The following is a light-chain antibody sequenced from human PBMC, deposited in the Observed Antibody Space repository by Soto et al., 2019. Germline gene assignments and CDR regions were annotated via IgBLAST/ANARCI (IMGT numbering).Light chain of an antibody. V-gene: IGKV3-11*01. CDR3: QQTYSSPRT. Sequence: EIVLTQSPATLSLSPGERATLSCRASPSVTNFLAWYQQKPGQAPRLLIYGAFNRATGIPARFSGSGSGTDFTLTISNLQPEDFAVYYCQQTYSSPRTFGQGTKVEIK. CDR1: PSVTNF. J-gene: IGKJ1*01. CDR2: GAF.